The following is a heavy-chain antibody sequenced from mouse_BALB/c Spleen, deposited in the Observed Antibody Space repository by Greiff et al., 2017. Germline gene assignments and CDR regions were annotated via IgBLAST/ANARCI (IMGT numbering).Heavy chain of an antibody. CDR3: ASEGELTGFAY. V-gene: IGHV1S29*02. CDR2: IYPYNGGT. CDR1: GYTFTDYN. Sequence: VQLQQSGPELVKPGASVKISCKASGYTFTDYNMHWVKQSHGKSLEWIGYIYPYNGGTGYNQKFKSKATLTVDNSSSTAYMEHRSLTSEDSAVYYCASEGELTGFAYWGQGTLVTVSA. J-gene: IGHJ3*01.